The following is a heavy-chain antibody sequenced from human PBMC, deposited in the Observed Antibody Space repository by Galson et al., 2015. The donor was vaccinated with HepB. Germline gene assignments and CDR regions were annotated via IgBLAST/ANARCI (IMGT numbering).Heavy chain of an antibody. CDR3: AREFHN. V-gene: IGHV4-4*07. Sequence: SETLSLTCSVSGGSISRNSYWSWIRQPAGKGLEWIGRIYDSGTTNYNPSLKSRVTMSVDTSKNQFSLNLRSVTAADTAVYYCAREFHNWGQGALVIVSS. J-gene: IGHJ4*02. CDR2: IYDSGTT. CDR1: GGSISRNSY.